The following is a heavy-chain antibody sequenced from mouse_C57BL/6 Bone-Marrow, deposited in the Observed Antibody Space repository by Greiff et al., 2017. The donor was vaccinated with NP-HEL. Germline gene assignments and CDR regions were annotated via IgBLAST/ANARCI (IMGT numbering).Heavy chain of an antibody. V-gene: IGHV1-81*01. CDR2: IYPRSGNT. Sequence: VQLQQSGAELARPGASVKLSCKASGYTFTSYGISWVKQRTGQGLEWIGEIYPRSGNTYYNEKFKGKATLTADKSSSTAYMELRSLTSEDSAVYFCARPGITTVVARGDYWGQGTTLTVSS. CDR1: GYTFTSYG. J-gene: IGHJ2*01. CDR3: ARPGITTVVARGDY. D-gene: IGHD1-1*01.